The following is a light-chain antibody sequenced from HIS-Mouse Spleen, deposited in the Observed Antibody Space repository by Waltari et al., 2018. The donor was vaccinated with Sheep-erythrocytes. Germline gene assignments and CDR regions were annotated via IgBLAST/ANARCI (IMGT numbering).Light chain of an antibody. V-gene: IGLV2-23*01. CDR1: SSDVGSYNL. Sequence: SPGQSITISCTGTSSDVGSYNLVSWYQQHPGQAPKLMIYEGSKRPSGVSNRFSGSKSGNTASLTISGLQAEDEADYYCCSYAGSSTPWVFGGGTKLTVL. CDR3: CSYAGSSTPWV. CDR2: EGS. J-gene: IGLJ3*02.